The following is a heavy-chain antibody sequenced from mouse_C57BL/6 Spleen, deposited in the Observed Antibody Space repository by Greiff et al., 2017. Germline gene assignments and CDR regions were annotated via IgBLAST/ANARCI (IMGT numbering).Heavy chain of an antibody. J-gene: IGHJ4*01. CDR1: GFTFSSYG. CDR2: ISSGGSYT. V-gene: IGHV5-6*01. Sequence: EVMLVESGGDLVKPGGSLKLSCAASGFTFSSYGMSWVRQTPDKRLEWVATISSGGSYTYYPDSVKGRFTISRDNAKNTLYLQMSSLKSEDTAMYYCARHAYYSNIYAMDYWGQGTSVTVSS. CDR3: ARHAYYSNIYAMDY. D-gene: IGHD2-5*01.